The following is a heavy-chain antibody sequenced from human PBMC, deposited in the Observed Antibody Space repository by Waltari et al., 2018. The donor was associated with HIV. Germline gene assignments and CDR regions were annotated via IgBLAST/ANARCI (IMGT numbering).Heavy chain of an antibody. J-gene: IGHJ4*02. CDR1: GFTFSSYA. Sequence: QVQLVESGGGVVQPGRSLRLSCAASGFTFSSYAMHWVRKAPDKGLEWVSVISDDGSIKFYADSVRGRFTISRDNSKNTLYLQMNSLRAEDTAVYYCAREVGIVATIYFDYWGQGTLVTVSS. CDR3: AREVGIVATIYFDY. CDR2: ISDDGSIK. D-gene: IGHD5-12*01. V-gene: IGHV3-30*04.